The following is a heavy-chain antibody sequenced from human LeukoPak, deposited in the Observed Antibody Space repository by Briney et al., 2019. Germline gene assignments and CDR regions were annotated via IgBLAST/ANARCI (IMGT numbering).Heavy chain of an antibody. CDR3: ASTQGVKYWYFDL. CDR2: ISYDGSNK. J-gene: IGHJ2*01. V-gene: IGHV3-30-3*01. Sequence: GGSLRLSCAASGFTFSSYAMHWVRQAPGKGLERVAVISYDGSNKYYADSVKGRFTISRDNSKNTLYLQMNSLRAEDTAVYYCASTQGVKYWYFDLWGRGTLVTVSS. CDR1: GFTFSSYA.